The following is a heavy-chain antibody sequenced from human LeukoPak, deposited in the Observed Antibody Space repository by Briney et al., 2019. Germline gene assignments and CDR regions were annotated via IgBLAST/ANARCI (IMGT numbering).Heavy chain of an antibody. Sequence: ASVKVSCKASGYTFTSYGISWVRQAPGQGLEWMGWISAYNGNTNYAQKLQGRVTMTTDTSTSTAYMELRSLRSDDTAVYYCATVTYSSGSSPFDPWGQGTLVTASS. D-gene: IGHD6-19*01. CDR2: ISAYNGNT. J-gene: IGHJ5*02. CDR1: GYTFTSYG. V-gene: IGHV1-18*01. CDR3: ATVTYSSGSSPFDP.